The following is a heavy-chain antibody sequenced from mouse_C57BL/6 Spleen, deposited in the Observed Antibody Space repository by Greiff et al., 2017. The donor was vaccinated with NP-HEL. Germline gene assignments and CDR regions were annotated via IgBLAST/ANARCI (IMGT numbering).Heavy chain of an antibody. CDR1: GYTFTSYW. CDR2: IYPGSGST. Sequence: VQLQQSGAELVKPGASVKMSCKASGYTFTSYWITWVKLRPGQGLEWIGDIYPGSGSTNYNEKFKSKATLTVDTSSSTAYMQLSSLTSEDSAVYYCARGNGYYAMDYWGQGTSVTVSS. J-gene: IGHJ4*01. CDR3: ARGNGYYAMDY. V-gene: IGHV1-55*01.